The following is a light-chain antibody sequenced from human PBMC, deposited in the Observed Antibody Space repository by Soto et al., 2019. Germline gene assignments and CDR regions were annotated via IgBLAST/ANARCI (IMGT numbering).Light chain of an antibody. CDR3: PQSYSAPWP. J-gene: IGKJ1*01. Sequence: DIQMTQSPSSLSASVGDRVTITCRASQSASNNLNWYQQNSGQAPNFLIYATSNLQSGVPSRFSGSGSGTDFTLTLSSLQPEDFATYYGPQSYSAPWPCGQGPRVEIK. V-gene: IGKV1-39*01. CDR2: ATS. CDR1: QSASNN.